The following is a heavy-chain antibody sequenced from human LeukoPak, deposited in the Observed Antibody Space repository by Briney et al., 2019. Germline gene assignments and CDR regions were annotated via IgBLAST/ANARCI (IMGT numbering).Heavy chain of an antibody. CDR2: IYSGGST. D-gene: IGHD3-22*01. V-gene: IGHV3-53*01. Sequence: GGSLRLSCAASGFTVSSNYMSWVRRAPGKGLEWVSVIYSGGSTDYADSVKGRFAISRDNSKNMLYLQLNSLRAEDTAVYYCARDLNYYDSSGYGHWGQGTLVTVSS. CDR1: GFTVSSNY. CDR3: ARDLNYYDSSGYGH. J-gene: IGHJ4*02.